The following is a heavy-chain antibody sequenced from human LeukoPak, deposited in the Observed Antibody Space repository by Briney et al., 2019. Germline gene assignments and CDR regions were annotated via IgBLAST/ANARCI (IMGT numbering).Heavy chain of an antibody. V-gene: IGHV1-2*02. D-gene: IGHD3-10*01. CDR3: ARDQYEYNLWFGELLYNYYYYGMDV. Sequence: ASVKVSCKASGYTFTGYYMHWVRQAPGQGLEWMGWINPNSGGTNYAQKFQGRVTMTRDTSISTAYMELSRLRSDDTAVYYCARDQYEYNLWFGELLYNYYYYGMDVWGQGTTVTVSS. CDR2: INPNSGGT. CDR1: GYTFTGYY. J-gene: IGHJ6*02.